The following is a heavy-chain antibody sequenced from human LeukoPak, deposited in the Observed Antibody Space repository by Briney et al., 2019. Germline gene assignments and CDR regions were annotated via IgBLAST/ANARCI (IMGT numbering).Heavy chain of an antibody. J-gene: IGHJ4*02. CDR1: GFTFSSYG. V-gene: IGHV3-30*02. Sequence: GGSLRLSCAASGFTFSSYGMHWVRQAPGKGLEWVAFIRYDGSNKYYSDSAKGRFTISRDNSKNTLYLQVNSLRAEDTAVYYCAKPIYGSGRTTIDYWGQGTLVTVSS. D-gene: IGHD3-10*01. CDR3: AKPIYGSGRTTIDY. CDR2: IRYDGSNK.